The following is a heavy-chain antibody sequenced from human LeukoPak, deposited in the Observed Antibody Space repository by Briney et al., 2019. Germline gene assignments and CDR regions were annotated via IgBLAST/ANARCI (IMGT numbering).Heavy chain of an antibody. CDR1: GFTFSSYA. CDR3: AGGRLTTVTYLDY. CDR2: ISYDESNK. J-gene: IGHJ4*02. V-gene: IGHV3-30-3*01. Sequence: GGSLRLSCAASGFTFSSYAMHWVRQAPGKGLEWVAVISYDESNKYYADSVKGRLTISRDNSKNTLYLQMHSLRAEDTAVYYCAGGRLTTVTYLDYWGQGTLVTVSS. D-gene: IGHD4-17*01.